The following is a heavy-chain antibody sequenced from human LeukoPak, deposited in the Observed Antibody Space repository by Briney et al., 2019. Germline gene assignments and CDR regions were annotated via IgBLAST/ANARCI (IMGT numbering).Heavy chain of an antibody. CDR2: INAGNGNT. CDR3: ARVKASSGWGAFDI. Sequence: WASVKVSCKASGYTFTGYAMHWVRQAPGQRLEWMGWINAGNGNTKYSQKFQGRVTITRDTSASTAYMELSRLRSEDTAVYYCARVKASSGWGAFDIWGQGTMVTVSS. J-gene: IGHJ3*02. CDR1: GYTFTGYA. V-gene: IGHV1-3*01. D-gene: IGHD6-19*01.